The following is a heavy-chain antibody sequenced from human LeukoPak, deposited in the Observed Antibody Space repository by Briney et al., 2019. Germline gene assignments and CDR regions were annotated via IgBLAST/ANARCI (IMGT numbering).Heavy chain of an antibody. CDR1: GFTFSSYA. J-gene: IGHJ3*02. V-gene: IGHV3-53*01. CDR3: ARSTYTHAFDI. Sequence: GGSLRLSCAASGFTFSSYAMSWVRQAPGKGLEWVSVIYSGGSTYYADSVKGRFTISRDNSKNTLYLQMNSLRAEDTAVYYCARSTYTHAFDIWGQGTMVTVSS. CDR2: IYSGGST. D-gene: IGHD2-2*02.